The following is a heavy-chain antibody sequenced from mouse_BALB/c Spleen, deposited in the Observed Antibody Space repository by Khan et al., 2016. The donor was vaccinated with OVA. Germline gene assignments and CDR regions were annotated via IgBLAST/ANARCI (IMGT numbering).Heavy chain of an antibody. D-gene: IGHD2-1*01. Sequence: VQLKQSGTVLARPGASVKMSCKASGYTFTSYWMHWVKQRPGQGLEWIGAIYPGNSDTNYNQKFKGKAKRTAGPSTSTYYLELSILTNEDSAVYYCSRNGYGNYEIWDYWGQGTTLTVSS. CDR2: IYPGNSDT. CDR1: GYTFTSYW. CDR3: SRNGYGNYEIWDY. J-gene: IGHJ2*01. V-gene: IGHV1-5*01.